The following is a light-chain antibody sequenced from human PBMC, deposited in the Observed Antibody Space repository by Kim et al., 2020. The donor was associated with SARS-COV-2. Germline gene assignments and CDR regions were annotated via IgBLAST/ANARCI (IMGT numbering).Light chain of an antibody. CDR2: GRN. Sequence: SSELTQDPAVSVALGQTVRITCQGDTLRSLYATWYQQKPGQAPVVVIYGRNDRLSGIPDRFSGSSTGDTASLTINGAQAEDEADYYCNSRDRSTNQLVFG. CDR3: NSRDRSTNQLV. J-gene: IGLJ2*01. V-gene: IGLV3-19*01. CDR1: TLRSLY.